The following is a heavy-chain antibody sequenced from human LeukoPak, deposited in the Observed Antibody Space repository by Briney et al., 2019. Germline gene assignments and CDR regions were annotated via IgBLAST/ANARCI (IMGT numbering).Heavy chain of an antibody. Sequence: SETLSLTCTVSGGSISSSSYYWGWIRQPPGKGLEWIGSIYYSGSTYYNPSLKSRVTISVDTSKNQFSLKLSSVTAADTAVYYCAIKDGLSDFDYWGQGTLVTVSS. D-gene: IGHD4/OR15-4a*01. CDR1: GGSISSSSYY. CDR3: AIKDGLSDFDY. V-gene: IGHV4-39*07. CDR2: IYYSGST. J-gene: IGHJ4*02.